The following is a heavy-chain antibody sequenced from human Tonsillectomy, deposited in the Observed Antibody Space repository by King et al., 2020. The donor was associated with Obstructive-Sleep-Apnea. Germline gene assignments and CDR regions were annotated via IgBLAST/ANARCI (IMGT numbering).Heavy chain of an antibody. CDR2: IYYSGST. V-gene: IGHV4-39*07. CDR3: ARNTHWFDP. CDR1: GGSISSSSYY. Sequence: HLQLQESGPGLVKPSETLSLTCTVSGGSISSSSYYWGWIRQPPGKGLEWIGGIYYSGSTYYNPSLKSRVNISVDTSKNQFSLKLRSVTAADTAGYYCARNTHWFDPWGQGTLVTVSS. J-gene: IGHJ5*02. D-gene: IGHD2-15*01.